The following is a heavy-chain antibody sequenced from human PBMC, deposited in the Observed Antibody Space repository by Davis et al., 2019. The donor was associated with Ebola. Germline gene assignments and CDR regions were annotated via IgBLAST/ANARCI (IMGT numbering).Heavy chain of an antibody. Sequence: GESLKISCVASGFTFSNHAMHWVRQAPSKGLEWVAVTSHNERERFYGESVQGRFTISRDNSENVLYLQMDSLRPDDTAIYFCARALHDEVLDYWGQGTPVTVSS. CDR2: TSHNERER. CDR1: GFTFSNHA. V-gene: IGHV3-30*04. D-gene: IGHD1-1*01. CDR3: ARALHDEVLDY. J-gene: IGHJ4*02.